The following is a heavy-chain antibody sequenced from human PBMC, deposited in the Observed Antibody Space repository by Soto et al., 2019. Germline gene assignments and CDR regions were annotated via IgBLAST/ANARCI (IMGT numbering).Heavy chain of an antibody. J-gene: IGHJ4*02. CDR3: STDPPKLLGPFDY. CDR1: GFTFRSTW. CDR2: IKSIGDGGTT. Sequence: EVQLVESGGGLVQPGGSLRLACAASGFTFRSTWMNWVRQAPGKGLEWVGRIKSIGDGGTTDYAAPVKGRFTISRDDSKDTLYLQMSSLKAEDTAVYFCSTDPPKLLGPFDYWGQGTLVTVS. V-gene: IGHV3-15*07.